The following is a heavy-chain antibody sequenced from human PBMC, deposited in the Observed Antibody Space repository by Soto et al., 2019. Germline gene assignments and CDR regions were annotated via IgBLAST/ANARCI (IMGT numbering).Heavy chain of an antibody. V-gene: IGHV4-30-4*01. J-gene: IGHJ4*02. Sequence: PSETLSLTCTVSGGSISIGDYYWSWIRQPPGKGLEWIGYIYYSGSTYYNPSLKSRVTISVDTSKNQFSLKLSSVTAADTAVYYCARDRPYIPLDYWGQGTLVTVSS. CDR3: ARDRPYIPLDY. CDR2: IYYSGST. CDR1: GGSISIGDYY. D-gene: IGHD2-21*01.